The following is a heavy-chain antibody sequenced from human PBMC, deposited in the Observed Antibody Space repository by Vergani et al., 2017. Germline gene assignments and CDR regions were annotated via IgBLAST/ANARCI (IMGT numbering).Heavy chain of an antibody. CDR3: ARSKVDYYDCGGYSTRDAFDI. D-gene: IGHD3-22*01. Sequence: QVQLVQSGAEVKKPGASVKVSCKASGYTFTSYYMHWVRQAPGQGLEWMGIINPSGGSTSYAQKFQGRVTMTRDTSTSTVYLELSSLRSEDTAVYYCARSKVDYYDCGGYSTRDAFDIWGQGTMVTVSS. CDR2: INPSGGST. V-gene: IGHV1-46*01. CDR1: GYTFTSYY. J-gene: IGHJ3*02.